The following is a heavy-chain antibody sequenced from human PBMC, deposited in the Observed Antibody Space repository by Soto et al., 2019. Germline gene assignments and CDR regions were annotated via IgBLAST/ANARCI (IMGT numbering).Heavy chain of an antibody. CDR2: ITPTSGEA. CDR3: ARAPVAGTEYSQH. D-gene: IGHD6-19*01. V-gene: IGHV1-69*06. CDR1: GGTFIKYA. Sequence: QVQLVQSGAEVKKPGSSVKVSCKTSGGTFIKYAINWVRQAPGQGLEWLGGITPTSGEANYPQKFQDRVTITADTSTSTVYMELSSLRSENTATYYCARAPVAGTEYSQHWGQGTLVTVS. J-gene: IGHJ1*01.